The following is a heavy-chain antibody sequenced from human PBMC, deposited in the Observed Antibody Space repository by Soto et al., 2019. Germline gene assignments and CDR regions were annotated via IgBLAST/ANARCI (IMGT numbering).Heavy chain of an antibody. V-gene: IGHV1-69*01. Sequence: QVQLVQSGAEVKKPGSSVKVSCKASGGTFSSYAISWVRQAPGQGLEWMGGIIPIFGTANYAQKFQGRVTITADESTSTAYMELSSLRSGDTAVYYCARGPGCSGGSCYSRWFDPWGQGTLVTVSS. J-gene: IGHJ5*02. CDR3: ARGPGCSGGSCYSRWFDP. CDR1: GGTFSSYA. CDR2: IIPIFGTA. D-gene: IGHD2-15*01.